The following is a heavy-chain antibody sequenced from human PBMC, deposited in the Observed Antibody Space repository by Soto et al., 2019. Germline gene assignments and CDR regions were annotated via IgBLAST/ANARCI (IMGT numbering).Heavy chain of an antibody. V-gene: IGHV1-46*01. CDR1: GYTFTTYF. J-gene: IGHJ4*02. Sequence: ASVKVSCKASGYTFTTYFMHWVRQAPGQGLEWMGIINPSSGGTSYAQKFQGRVTMTRDTSTSAVYMELSSLRSEDTAVYYCAREKRDSALDYWGQGTLVTVSS. CDR3: AREKRDSALDY. CDR2: INPSSGGT.